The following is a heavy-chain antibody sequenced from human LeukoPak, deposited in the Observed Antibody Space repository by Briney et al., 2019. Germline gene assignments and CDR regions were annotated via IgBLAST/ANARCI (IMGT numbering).Heavy chain of an antibody. Sequence: SGTLSLTCTVSGDSISSSTYYWGWIRQAPGKGLEWIGSIYYSGSTYYNPARKSRVTISVDTSNNQFSLRLSSVTAADTAMYYCARVVGDGYSEDAFDIWGQGTMVTVSS. D-gene: IGHD5-24*01. V-gene: IGHV4-39*07. CDR3: ARVVGDGYSEDAFDI. J-gene: IGHJ3*02. CDR1: GDSISSSTYY. CDR2: IYYSGST.